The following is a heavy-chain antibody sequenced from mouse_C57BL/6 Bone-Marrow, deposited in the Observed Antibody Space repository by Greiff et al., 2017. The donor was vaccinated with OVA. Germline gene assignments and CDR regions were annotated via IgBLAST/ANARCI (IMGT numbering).Heavy chain of an antibody. CDR3: ARERGGLPITTVVAPYFDY. V-gene: IGHV1-64*01. J-gene: IGHJ2*01. Sequence: QVQMQQPGAELVKPGASVKLSCKASGYTFTSYWMHWVKQRPGQGLEWIGMIHPNSGSTNYNEKFKSKATLTVDKSSSTAYMQLSSLTSEDSAVYYCARERGGLPITTVVAPYFDYWGQGTTLTVSS. CDR1: GYTFTSYW. CDR2: IHPNSGST. D-gene: IGHD1-1*01.